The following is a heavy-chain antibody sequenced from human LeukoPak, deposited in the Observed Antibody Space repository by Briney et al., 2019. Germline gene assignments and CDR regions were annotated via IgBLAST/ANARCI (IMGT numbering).Heavy chain of an antibody. CDR1: GFTFSSYW. V-gene: IGHV3-74*01. J-gene: IGHJ3*02. CDR2: INSDGSST. D-gene: IGHD3-10*01. CDR3: STGSGHAFDI. Sequence: PGGSLRLSCAASGFTFSSYWMHWVRQAPGKGLVWVSRINSDGSSTSYADSVKGRFAISRDNAKNTLYLQMNSLRAEDTAVYYCSTGSGHAFDIWGQGTMVTVSS.